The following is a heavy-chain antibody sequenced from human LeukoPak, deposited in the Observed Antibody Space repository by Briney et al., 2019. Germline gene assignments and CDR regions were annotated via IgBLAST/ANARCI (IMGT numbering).Heavy chain of an antibody. CDR3: AKTRGSGPFDY. Sequence: PGGSLRLSCAASGFTFSSYAMHWVRQAPGKGLEWVAVISYDGSNKYYADSVKGRFTISRDNSKNTLYLQMNSLRAEDTAVYYCAKTRGSGPFDYWGQGTLVTVSS. CDR1: GFTFSSYA. CDR2: ISYDGSNK. J-gene: IGHJ4*02. V-gene: IGHV3-30*04. D-gene: IGHD2-15*01.